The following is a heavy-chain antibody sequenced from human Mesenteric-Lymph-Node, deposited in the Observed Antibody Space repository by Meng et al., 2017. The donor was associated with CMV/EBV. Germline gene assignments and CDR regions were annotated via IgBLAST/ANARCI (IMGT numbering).Heavy chain of an antibody. CDR1: GFSFSDYH. J-gene: IGHJ4*02. CDR3: ASSPRWLSDY. Sequence: GSLRLSCAASGFSFSDYHMSWIRQAPGKGLEWVAHIRYDGSNNYYVNSVKGRFTISRDNAKNSLYLQMNSLRAEDTAVYYCASSPRWLSDYWGQGTLVTVSS. CDR2: IRYDGSNN. V-gene: IGHV3-33*08. D-gene: IGHD5-24*01.